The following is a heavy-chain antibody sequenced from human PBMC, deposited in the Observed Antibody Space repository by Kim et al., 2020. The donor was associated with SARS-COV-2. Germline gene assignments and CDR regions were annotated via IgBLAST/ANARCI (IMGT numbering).Heavy chain of an antibody. D-gene: IGHD2-8*02. CDR3: ARDTGPSTDYYYYGMDV. Sequence: ASVKVSCKASGYTFTSYGISWVRQAPGQGLEWMGWISAYNGNTNYAQKPQGRVTMTTDTSTSTAYMELRSLRSDDTAVYYCARDTGPSTDYYYYGMDVWGQGTTVTVSS. CDR2: ISAYNGNT. J-gene: IGHJ6*02. V-gene: IGHV1-18*01. CDR1: GYTFTSYG.